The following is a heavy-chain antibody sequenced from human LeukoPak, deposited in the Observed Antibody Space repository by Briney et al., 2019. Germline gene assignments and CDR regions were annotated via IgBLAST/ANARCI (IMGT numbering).Heavy chain of an antibody. J-gene: IGHJ3*02. CDR2: INLDGTDI. CDR3: AGAGVGALPGDAFDI. D-gene: IGHD6-6*01. Sequence: GGSLRLSCAASGFSFSTHSMNWVRQAPGKGLEWISFINLDGTDIHYGESVKGRFTISRDNARNSLHLQMHTLRAEDTAVYYCAGAGVGALPGDAFDIWSQGTLVTVSS. V-gene: IGHV3-21*05. CDR1: GFSFSTHS.